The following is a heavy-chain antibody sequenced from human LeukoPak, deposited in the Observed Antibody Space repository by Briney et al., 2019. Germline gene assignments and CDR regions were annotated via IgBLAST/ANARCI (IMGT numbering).Heavy chain of an antibody. D-gene: IGHD6-13*01. Sequence: PSETLSLTCTVSGGSINSYYWSWIRQPPGKGLEWIGCFYYSGSTNYNPSLKSRVTISVDTSKNKFSLKLSSVTAADTAVYYCARSIIAAGMWAFDYWGQGSLVTVSS. CDR3: ARSIIAAGMWAFDY. V-gene: IGHV4-59*08. CDR1: GGSINSYY. J-gene: IGHJ4*02. CDR2: FYYSGST.